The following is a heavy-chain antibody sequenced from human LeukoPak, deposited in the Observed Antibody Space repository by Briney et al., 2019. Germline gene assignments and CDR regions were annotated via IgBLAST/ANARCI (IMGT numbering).Heavy chain of an antibody. CDR3: ARRGSGYYFYGLDV. CDR2: IYYSGST. D-gene: IGHD6-25*01. V-gene: IGHV4-59*08. CDR1: GGSISSYY. J-gene: IGHJ6*02. Sequence: PSETLSLTCTVSGGSISSYYWSWIRQPPGKGLEWIGYIYYSGSTNYNPSLKSRVTISVDTSKNQFSLKLSSVTAADTAVYYCARRGSGYYFYGLDVWGQGTTVTVSS.